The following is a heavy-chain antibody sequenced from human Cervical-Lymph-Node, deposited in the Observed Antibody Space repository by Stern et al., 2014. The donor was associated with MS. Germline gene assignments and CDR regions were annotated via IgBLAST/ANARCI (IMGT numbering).Heavy chain of an antibody. D-gene: IGHD3-10*01. CDR2: IYHSGAA. CDR3: AKARGIPGSSSYYYGLDV. J-gene: IGHJ6*02. Sequence: VQLVESGPGVVKSSGTLSLTCGGSGGSFSSNKWCTWVRQPPGKGQEWIGVIYHSGAANYNPSLKSRVTISADKSKNTAYLKLRSVTAADTAVYYCAKARGIPGSSSYYYGLDVWGQGTTVPVSS. CDR1: GGSFSSNKW. V-gene: IGHV4-4*02.